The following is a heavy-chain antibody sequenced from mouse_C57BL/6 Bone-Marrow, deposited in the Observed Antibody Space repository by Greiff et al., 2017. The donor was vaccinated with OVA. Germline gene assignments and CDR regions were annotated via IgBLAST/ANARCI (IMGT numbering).Heavy chain of an antibody. CDR3: ARGLPGAMDY. J-gene: IGHJ4*01. D-gene: IGHD2-1*01. CDR2: ISYDGSN. CDR1: GYSITSGYY. V-gene: IGHV3-6*01. Sequence: DVKLQESGPGLVKPSQSLSLTCSVTGYSITSGYYWNWIRQFPGNKLEWMGYISYDGSNNYNPSLKNRISITRDTSKNQFFLKLNSVTTEDTATYYCARGLPGAMDYWGQGTSVTVSS.